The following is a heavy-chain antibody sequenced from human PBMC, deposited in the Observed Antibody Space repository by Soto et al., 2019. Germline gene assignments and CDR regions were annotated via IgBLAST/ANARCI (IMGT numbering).Heavy chain of an antibody. D-gene: IGHD3-10*01. CDR2: IIPLFGTT. J-gene: IGHJ6*02. V-gene: IGHV1-69*01. CDR1: GDTFKNCV. Sequence: QVQVVQSGVEVRRLGSSVKVSCKASGDTFKNCVISWVRQAPGQGLEWMGGIIPLFGTTDFAQRFQGRLKITTDESTTTANMELGRMRSEDRPNYYCAAEMGFRKLSVVWGQGTTVIVSS. CDR3: AAEMGFRKLSVV.